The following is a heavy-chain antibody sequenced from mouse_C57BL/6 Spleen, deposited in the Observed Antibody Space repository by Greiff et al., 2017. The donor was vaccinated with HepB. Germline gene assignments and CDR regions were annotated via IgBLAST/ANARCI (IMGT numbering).Heavy chain of an antibody. CDR2: IRNKANGYTT. Sequence: EVKLQESGGGLVQPGGSLSLSCAASGFTFTDYYMSWVRQPPGKALEWLGFIRNKANGYTTEYSASVKGRFTISRDNSQSILDLQMNALRAEDSATYYCARRGGYSNYEDWYFDVWGTGTTVTVSS. V-gene: IGHV7-3*01. J-gene: IGHJ1*03. CDR1: GFTFTDYY. CDR3: ARRGGYSNYEDWYFDV. D-gene: IGHD2-5*01.